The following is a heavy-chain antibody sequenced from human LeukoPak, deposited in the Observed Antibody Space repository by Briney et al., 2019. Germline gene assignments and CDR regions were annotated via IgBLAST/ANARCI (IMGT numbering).Heavy chain of an antibody. D-gene: IGHD2-2*01. CDR1: GFTFSTHW. Sequence: GGSLRLSCAAAGFTFSTHWMSWVRQAPGRGLERVAKIKEDGGEKYYVDSVKGRFTISRDNAKNSLSLQMHSLRDEDTAVYYCVRDQGYCTSASCRGDAFDVWGQGSMVSVSS. J-gene: IGHJ3*01. V-gene: IGHV3-7*01. CDR3: VRDQGYCTSASCRGDAFDV. CDR2: IKEDGGEK.